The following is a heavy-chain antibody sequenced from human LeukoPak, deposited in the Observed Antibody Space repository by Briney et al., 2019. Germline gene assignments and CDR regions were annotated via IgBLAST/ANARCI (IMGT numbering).Heavy chain of an antibody. CDR3: ARATEGPSWFGESWNWFGP. V-gene: IGHV1-2*02. Sequence: ASVKVSCKASGYTFTGYYMHWVRQAPGQGLEWMGWINPNSGGTNYAQKFQGRVTMTRDTSISTAYMELSRLRSDDTAVYYCARATEGPSWFGESWNWFGPWGQGTLVTVSS. D-gene: IGHD3-10*01. CDR1: GYTFTGYY. J-gene: IGHJ5*02. CDR2: INPNSGGT.